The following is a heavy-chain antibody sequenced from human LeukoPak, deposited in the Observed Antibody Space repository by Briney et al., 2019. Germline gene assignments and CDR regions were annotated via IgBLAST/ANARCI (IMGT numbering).Heavy chain of an antibody. CDR1: GGSFSGYY. D-gene: IGHD2-15*01. V-gene: IGHV4-34*01. CDR2: INHSGST. J-gene: IGHJ4*02. Sequence: SETLSLTCAVYGGSFSGYYWSWIRQPPGKGLEWIGEINHSGSTNYNPSLKSRVTMSVDTSKNQFSLKLSSVTAADTAVYYCARANGYCSGGSCYPYFDYWGQGTLVTVSS. CDR3: ARANGYCSGGSCYPYFDY.